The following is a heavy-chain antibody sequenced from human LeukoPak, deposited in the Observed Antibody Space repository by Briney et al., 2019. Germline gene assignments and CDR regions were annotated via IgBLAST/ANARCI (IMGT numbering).Heavy chain of an antibody. CDR3: ARVLRIAARSAFDI. Sequence: SETLSLTCAVYGLSFSGYYWSWIRQPPGKGLEWIGEVNHSGSTNYNPSLKSRVTISVDTSKNQFSLKLSSVTAADTAVYYCARVLRIAARSAFDIWGKGTMVTVSS. CDR1: GLSFSGYY. CDR2: VNHSGST. J-gene: IGHJ3*02. V-gene: IGHV4-34*01. D-gene: IGHD6-6*01.